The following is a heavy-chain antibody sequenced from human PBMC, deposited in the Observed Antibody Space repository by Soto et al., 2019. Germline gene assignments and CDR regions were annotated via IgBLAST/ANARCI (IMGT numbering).Heavy chain of an antibody. CDR2: IYYSGST. CDR1: GGSISSRGYY. J-gene: IGHJ5*02. CDR3: ATSNWFDP. Sequence: QLQLQESGPGLVKPSETLSLTCTVSGGSISSRGYYWGWIRQPPGKGLEWIGTIYYSGSTHYNPSLKSRVAISVDTSKTQFSLKLRSVTAADTAVYYCATSNWFDPWGQGTLVTVSS. V-gene: IGHV4-39*01.